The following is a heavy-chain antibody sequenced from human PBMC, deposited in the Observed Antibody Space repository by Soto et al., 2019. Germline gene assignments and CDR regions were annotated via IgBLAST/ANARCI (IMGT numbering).Heavy chain of an antibody. Sequence: DVQLVESGGGLVQPGGSLRLSCAASGFSFRDHSMNWVRQAPGKGLEWISYIRGTTTISYADSVKGRFTIPRDNAENSLYLQMNSLRDEDTAVYYCARDLSWAFDHWGQGALVTVSS. CDR3: ARDLSWAFDH. J-gene: IGHJ4*02. CDR2: IRGTTTI. CDR1: GFSFRDHS. V-gene: IGHV3-48*02. D-gene: IGHD6-13*01.